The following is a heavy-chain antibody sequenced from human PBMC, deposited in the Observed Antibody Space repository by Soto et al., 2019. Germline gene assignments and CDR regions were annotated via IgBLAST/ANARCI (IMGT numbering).Heavy chain of an antibody. J-gene: IGHJ5*02. CDR1: GYSFNNYG. V-gene: IGHV1-18*03. D-gene: IGHD1-26*01. Sequence: QVLLVQSGAEVKKPGASVNVSCKASGYSFNNYGLAWVRQAPGQGLEWLGWISPNSLYANYAQWFQGRVTIATESSTGTAYMELRSLRSDAMAVYFCARDIYERREGACIRHWFDPWGQGTLVTVSS. CDR2: ISPNSLYA. CDR3: ARDIYERREGACIRHWFDP.